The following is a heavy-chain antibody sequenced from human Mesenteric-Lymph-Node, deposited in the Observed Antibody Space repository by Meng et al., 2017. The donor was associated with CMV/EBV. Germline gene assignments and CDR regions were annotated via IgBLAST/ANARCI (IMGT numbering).Heavy chain of an antibody. Sequence: GGSLRLSCAASGFTFDDYGMSWVRQAPGKGLEWVSGINWNGGSTGYADSVRGRFTISRDNAKTSLYLQMNSLRAEDTAVYYCAREEQQLVSNWGQGTLVTVSS. V-gene: IGHV3-20*04. CDR3: AREEQQLVSN. CDR1: GFTFDDYG. CDR2: INWNGGST. J-gene: IGHJ4*02. D-gene: IGHD6-13*01.